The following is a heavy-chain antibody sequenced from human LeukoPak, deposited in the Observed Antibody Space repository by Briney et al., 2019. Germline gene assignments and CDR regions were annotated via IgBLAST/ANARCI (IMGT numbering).Heavy chain of an antibody. D-gene: IGHD6-19*01. V-gene: IGHV1-69*05. CDR2: IIPIFGTA. Sequence: SVKVSCKASGGTFSSYAISWVRQAPGQGLEWMGKIIPIFGTANYAQKFQGRVTITTDESTSTAYMELSSLRSEDTAVYYCARDRTLWAVAGTDPQGAFDIWGQGTMVTVSS. J-gene: IGHJ3*02. CDR1: GGTFSSYA. CDR3: ARDRTLWAVAGTDPQGAFDI.